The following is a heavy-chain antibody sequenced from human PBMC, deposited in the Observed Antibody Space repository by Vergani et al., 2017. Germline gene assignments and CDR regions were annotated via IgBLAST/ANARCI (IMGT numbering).Heavy chain of an antibody. CDR3: TRGRTSWTYYYYYYMDV. V-gene: IGHV3-49*03. CDR1: GFTFGDYA. Sequence: EVQLVESGGGLVQPGRSLRLSCTASGFTFGDYAIIWFRQAPGKGLEWVGFIRSKAYGGTTEYAASVKGRFTISRDDSKSIAYLQMNSLKTEDTAVYYCTRGRTSWTYYYYYYMDVWGKGTTVTVSS. CDR2: IRSKAYGGTT. J-gene: IGHJ6*03. D-gene: IGHD2-2*01.